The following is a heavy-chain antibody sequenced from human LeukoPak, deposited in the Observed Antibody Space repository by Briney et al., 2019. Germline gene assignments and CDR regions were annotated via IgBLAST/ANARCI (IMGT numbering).Heavy chain of an antibody. CDR2: ISWSGGRT. D-gene: IGHD3-9*01. CDR3: ARDKRYFDWLLSRGQFDY. V-gene: IGHV3-20*04. CDR1: GFKFDDYG. Sequence: GSLRLSCTVSGFKFDDYGMSWVRQAPGKGLEWVSAISWSGGRTGYADSVKGRFTISRDNAKNSLYLQMNSLRAEDTAVYYCARDKRYFDWLLSRGQFDYWGQGTLVTVSS. J-gene: IGHJ4*02.